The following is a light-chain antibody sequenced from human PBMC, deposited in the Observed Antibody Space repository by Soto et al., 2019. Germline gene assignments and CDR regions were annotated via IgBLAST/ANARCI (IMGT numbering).Light chain of an antibody. CDR1: SSNIGDNY. V-gene: IGLV1-51*01. J-gene: IGLJ1*01. CDR3: GTWDDRLDGNYV. Sequence: QSALTQPPSVSAAPGQQVTISCSGSSSNIGDNYVSWYQHLPGTAPKLVVYDNDRRPSGIPGRFSGSKSGTSATLVITGLQTGDEDDYYCGTWDDRLDGNYVFGTGTKVTVL. CDR2: DND.